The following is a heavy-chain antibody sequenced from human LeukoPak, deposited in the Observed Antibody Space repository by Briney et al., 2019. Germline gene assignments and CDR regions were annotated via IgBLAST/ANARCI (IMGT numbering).Heavy chain of an antibody. V-gene: IGHV3-23*01. CDR1: GFTFSNYA. CDR2: ISGIGTST. D-gene: IGHD4-17*01. Sequence: GGSLRLSCAASGFTFSNYAMSWVRQAPGKGLEWVSTISGIGTSTYSADSVKGRFTISRDNSKNTLFLQMNSLKIEDTAVYYCTTDLGDYGDYIREWGQGTLVTVSS. CDR3: TTDLGDYGDYIRE. J-gene: IGHJ4*02.